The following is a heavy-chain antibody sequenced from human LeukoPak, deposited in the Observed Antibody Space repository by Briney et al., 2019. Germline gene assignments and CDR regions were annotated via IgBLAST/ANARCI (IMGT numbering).Heavy chain of an antibody. Sequence: GGSLRLSCVAPGFTFSSYWMHWVRQAPGKGLVWVSRVNSDGSSTSYADSVKGRFTISRDNAKNTLYLQVNSLRAEDTAVYYCARGENCDSSGYGKLDYWGQGTLVTVSS. CDR2: VNSDGSST. D-gene: IGHD3-22*01. CDR3: ARGENCDSSGYGKLDY. CDR1: GFTFSSYW. V-gene: IGHV3-74*01. J-gene: IGHJ4*02.